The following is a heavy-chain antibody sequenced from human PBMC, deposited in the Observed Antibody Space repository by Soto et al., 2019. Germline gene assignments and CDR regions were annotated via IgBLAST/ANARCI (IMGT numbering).Heavy chain of an antibody. CDR2: IYHSGGT. J-gene: IGHJ4*02. CDR1: GGSISSSNW. D-gene: IGHD6-6*01. CDR3: ARDPEYSSSSGDFLDYS. Sequence: SETLSLTCAVSGGSISSSNWWSWVRPPPGKGLEWIGEIYHSGGTNYNPSLKSRVTISVDKSKNQFSLKLSSVTAADTAVYYCARDPEYSSSSGDFLDYSWGQGTLVTVSS. V-gene: IGHV4-4*02.